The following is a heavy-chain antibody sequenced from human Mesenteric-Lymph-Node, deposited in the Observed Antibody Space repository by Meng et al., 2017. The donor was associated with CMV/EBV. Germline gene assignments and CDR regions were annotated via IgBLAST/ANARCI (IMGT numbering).Heavy chain of an antibody. V-gene: IGHV3-23*01. J-gene: IGHJ5*02. CDR1: GLTFGNYA. CDR3: AKCFTLMTPGDWFDP. D-gene: IGHD2/OR15-2a*01. Sequence: GESLKISCVASGLTFGNYAMSWVRQAPGKGLEWVSAISSSGSSTYYAESGKGRFTISRDNSKNTLYLQMNNLRAEDTAIYYCAKCFTLMTPGDWFDPWGQEPWSPSPQ. CDR2: ISSSGSST.